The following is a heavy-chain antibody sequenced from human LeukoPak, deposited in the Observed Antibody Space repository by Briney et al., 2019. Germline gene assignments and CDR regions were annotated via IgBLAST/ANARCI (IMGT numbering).Heavy chain of an antibody. J-gene: IGHJ4*02. CDR1: GYTFTSYG. CDR2: ISAYNGNT. D-gene: IGHD3-3*01. Sequence: ASVKVSCKASGYTFTSYGISWVRQAPGQGLEWMGWISAYNGNTNYAQKVQGRVTMTTDTSTSTAYMELRSLRSDDTAVYYCAREFGDRGYDFWSGYIDYWGQGTLVTVSS. CDR3: AREFGDRGYDFWSGYIDY. V-gene: IGHV1-18*01.